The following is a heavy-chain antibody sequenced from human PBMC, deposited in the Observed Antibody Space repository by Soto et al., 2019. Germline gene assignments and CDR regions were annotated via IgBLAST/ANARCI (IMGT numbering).Heavy chain of an antibody. CDR1: GYTFTSYD. CDR2: MNPNSGNT. Sequence: ASVKVSCKASGYTFTSYDINWVRQATGQGLEWMGWMNPNSGNTGYAQKFQGRVTMTRNTSISTAYMELSSLRSEDTAVYYCARVGGRTHSYYYYYYMDVWGKGTTVTVSS. V-gene: IGHV1-8*01. J-gene: IGHJ6*03. D-gene: IGHD2-21*01. CDR3: ARVGGRTHSYYYYYYMDV.